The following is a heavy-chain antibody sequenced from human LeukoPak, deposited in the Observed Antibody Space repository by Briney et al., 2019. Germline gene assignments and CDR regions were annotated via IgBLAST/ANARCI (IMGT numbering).Heavy chain of an antibody. D-gene: IGHD6-13*01. V-gene: IGHV4-39*01. CDR3: ARHGSIATGAFTY. CDR1: GGSISRSSYY. Sequence: SETLSLTCSVSGGSISRSSYYWGWTCQPPGKGLEWIGSIYYSGSTYYNPSLKSRVTISVDTSRNQFSLKLGSVTAADTAVYYCARHGSIATGAFTYWGQGTLVTVSS. J-gene: IGHJ4*02. CDR2: IYYSGST.